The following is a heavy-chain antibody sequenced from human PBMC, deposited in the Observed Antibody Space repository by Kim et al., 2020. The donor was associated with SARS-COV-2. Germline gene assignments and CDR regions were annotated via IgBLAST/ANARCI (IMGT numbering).Heavy chain of an antibody. Sequence: SETLSLTCTVSGGSISSGGYYSSWIRQHPGKGLEWIGYIYYSGSTYYNPSLKSRVTISVDTSKNQFSLKLSSVTAADTAVYYCARGLWFGELLHSFDYWGQGTLVTVSS. J-gene: IGHJ4*02. CDR2: IYYSGST. CDR3: ARGLWFGELLHSFDY. D-gene: IGHD3-10*01. V-gene: IGHV4-31*03. CDR1: GGSISSGGYY.